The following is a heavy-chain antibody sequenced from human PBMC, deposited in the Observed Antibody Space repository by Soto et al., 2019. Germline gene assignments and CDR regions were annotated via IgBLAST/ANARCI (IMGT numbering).Heavy chain of an antibody. CDR1: GYTFTSYH. Sequence: QVQLVQSGAEVKKPGASVKVSCKTSGYTFTSYHISWVRQAPGQGLERMGWISAYNTNTNYAQKFQGRVTMTTDTFTSTDYMELRSLRFDDTAVYYCARDTPPTDYWGQGTLVTVSS. V-gene: IGHV1-18*01. CDR2: ISAYNTNT. CDR3: ARDTPPTDY. J-gene: IGHJ4*02.